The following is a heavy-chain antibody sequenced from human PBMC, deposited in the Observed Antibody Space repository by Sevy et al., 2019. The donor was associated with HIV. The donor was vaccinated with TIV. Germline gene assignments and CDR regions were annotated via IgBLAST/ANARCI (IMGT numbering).Heavy chain of an antibody. CDR3: ARDNGDYFLSTSVFDY. D-gene: IGHD4-17*01. CDR2: ISRGFSTI. Sequence: GGSLRLSCAASGFTFSSYSMNWVRQAPGKGLEWVSYISRGFSTIHYADSVKGRFTSSRDNAKNSLYLQMNRLRAEDTAVYYCARDNGDYFLSTSVFDYWGQGTLVTVSS. CDR1: GFTFSSYS. V-gene: IGHV3-48*01. J-gene: IGHJ4*02.